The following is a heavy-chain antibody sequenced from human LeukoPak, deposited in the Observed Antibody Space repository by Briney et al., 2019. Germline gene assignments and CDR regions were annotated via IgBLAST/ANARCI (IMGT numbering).Heavy chain of an antibody. CDR2: IYYSGST. Sequence: PSETLSLTCTVSGGSISSSSYYWGWIRQPPGKGLEWIGSIYYSGSTYYNPSLKSRVTISVDTSKNQFSLKLSSVTAADTAVYYCARGSGFSGGFGYYYYMDVWGKGTTVTVSS. V-gene: IGHV4-39*07. CDR1: GGSISSSSYY. D-gene: IGHD3-10*01. J-gene: IGHJ6*03. CDR3: ARGSGFSGGFGYYYYMDV.